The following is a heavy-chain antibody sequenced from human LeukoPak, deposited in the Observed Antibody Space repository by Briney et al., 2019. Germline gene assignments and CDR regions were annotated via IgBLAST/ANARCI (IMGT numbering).Heavy chain of an antibody. V-gene: IGHV4-39*02. CDR1: GGSISSSSYY. D-gene: IGHD2-21*01. CDR3: ARDMCGGDCYTHYFDY. CDR2: IYYSGST. Sequence: SETLSLTCTVSGGSISSSSYYWGWIRQPPWKGLEWIGSIYYSGSTYYNPSLKSRVTISVDTSKNQFSLKLSSVTAADTAVYYCARDMCGGDCYTHYFDYWGQGTLVTVSS. J-gene: IGHJ4*02.